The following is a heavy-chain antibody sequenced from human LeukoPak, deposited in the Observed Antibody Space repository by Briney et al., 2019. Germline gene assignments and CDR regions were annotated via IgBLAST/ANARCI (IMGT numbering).Heavy chain of an antibody. V-gene: IGHV1-2*02. CDR1: GYTFTGYY. J-gene: IGHJ3*02. D-gene: IGHD2-2*01. CDR3: ARDLSRDIVVVPAAIVAFDI. CDR2: INPNSGGT. Sequence: GASVKVSCKASGYTFTGYYMHWVRQAPGQGLEWMGWINPNSGGTNYAQKFQGRVTMTRDTSISAAYMELSRLRSDDTAVYYCARDLSRDIVVVPAAIVAFDIWGQGTMVTVSS.